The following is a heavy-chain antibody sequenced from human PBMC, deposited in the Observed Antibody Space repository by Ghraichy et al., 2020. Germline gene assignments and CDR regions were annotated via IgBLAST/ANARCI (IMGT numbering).Heavy chain of an antibody. D-gene: IGHD2-2*01. CDR3: AMAVVPAGGHWFDP. CDR1: GYTLTELS. CDR2: FDPEDGET. Sequence: ASVKVSCKVSGYTLTELSMHWVRQAPGKRLEWMGGFDPEDGETIYAQKFQGRVTMTEDTSTDTAYMELSSLRSEDTAVYYCAMAVVPAGGHWFDPWGQGTLVTVSS. J-gene: IGHJ5*02. V-gene: IGHV1-24*01.